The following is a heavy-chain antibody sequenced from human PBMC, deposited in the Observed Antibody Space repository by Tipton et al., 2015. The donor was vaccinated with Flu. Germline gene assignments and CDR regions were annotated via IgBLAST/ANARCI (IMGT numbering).Heavy chain of an antibody. CDR1: GFSFSNHS. CDR3: ARLYCGDGSCFNGALDV. D-gene: IGHD2-15*01. Sequence: SLRLSCAASGFSFSNHSMTWIRQAPGKGLKWVSYISSSGSIVHYADSVKGRFTISRDNTKDSLSLQMNRLRVDDTAVYYCARLYCGDGSCFNGALDVWGQGTMVTV. J-gene: IGHJ3*01. CDR2: ISSSGSIV. V-gene: IGHV3-11*01.